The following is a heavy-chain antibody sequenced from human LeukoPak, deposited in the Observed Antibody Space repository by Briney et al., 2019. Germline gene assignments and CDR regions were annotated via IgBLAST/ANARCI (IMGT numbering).Heavy chain of an antibody. CDR3: ARGPLDGSGYYYPY. J-gene: IGHJ4*02. D-gene: IGHD3-22*01. V-gene: IGHV4-4*07. CDR1: GGSISSYY. CDR2: IYPSGDT. Sequence: SETLSLTCTVSGGSISSYYWSWIRQPAGKGLEWIERIYPSGDTKYNPSLKSRVTMSVDTSKDHFSLKLSSVTAADTAVYYCARGPLDGSGYYYPYWGQGTLSPSPQ.